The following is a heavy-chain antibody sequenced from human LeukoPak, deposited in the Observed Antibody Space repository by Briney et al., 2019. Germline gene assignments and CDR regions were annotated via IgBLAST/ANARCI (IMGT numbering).Heavy chain of an antibody. V-gene: IGHV3-30*18. CDR3: AKKGIAAAGTAKIFDY. CDR2: ISYDGSNK. J-gene: IGHJ4*02. D-gene: IGHD6-13*01. Sequence: PGGSLRLSCAASGFTFSSYGMHWVRQAPGKGLEWVAVISYDGSNKYYADSVKGRFTISRDNSKNTLYLQMNSLRAEDTAVYYCAKKGIAAAGTAKIFDYWGQGTLVTVSS. CDR1: GFTFSSYG.